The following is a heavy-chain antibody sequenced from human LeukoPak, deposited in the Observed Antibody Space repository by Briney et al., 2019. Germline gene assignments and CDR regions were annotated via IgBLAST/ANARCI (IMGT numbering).Heavy chain of an antibody. D-gene: IGHD4-17*01. CDR1: GGSISSYY. V-gene: IGHV4-59*01. CDR3: ARTEDYGDYGNWFDP. CDR2: IYYSGST. J-gene: IGHJ5*02. Sequence: KPSETLSLTCTVSGGSISSYYWSWIRQPPGKGLEWIGYIYYSGSTNYNPSLKSRVTISVDTSKNQFSLKLNSVTAADTAVYCCARTEDYGDYGNWFDPWGQGTLVTVSS.